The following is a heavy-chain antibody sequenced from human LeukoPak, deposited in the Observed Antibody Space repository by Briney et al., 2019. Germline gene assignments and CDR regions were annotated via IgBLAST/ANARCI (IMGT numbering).Heavy chain of an antibody. CDR1: GFTFSSYW. D-gene: IGHD6-13*01. CDR3: ASTGIAAPSDY. J-gene: IGHJ4*02. Sequence: GGSLRLSCAASGFTFSSYWMSWVRQAPGKGLEWVANIKQDGSENYYVDSVKGRFTISRDNAKNSLYLQMNSLRAEDTAVYYCASTGIAAPSDYWGQGTLVTVSS. V-gene: IGHV3-7*01. CDR2: IKQDGSEN.